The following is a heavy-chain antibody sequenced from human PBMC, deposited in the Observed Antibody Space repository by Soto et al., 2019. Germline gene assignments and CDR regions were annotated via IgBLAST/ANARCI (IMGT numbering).Heavy chain of an antibody. V-gene: IGHV3-15*07. J-gene: IGHJ4*02. CDR2: IKTKTQGETT. D-gene: IGHD1-26*01. Sequence: EVQLVESGGGLVKPGVSLRLSCAAPGLTISSAWMNWVRQAPGKGLEWVGRIKTKTQGETTDYAAPVKGRFTISRDDSENTLSLQMNSLRIEDTAVYYCTTGSVEGYWGQGTLVTVSS. CDR3: TTGSVEGY. CDR1: GLTISSAW.